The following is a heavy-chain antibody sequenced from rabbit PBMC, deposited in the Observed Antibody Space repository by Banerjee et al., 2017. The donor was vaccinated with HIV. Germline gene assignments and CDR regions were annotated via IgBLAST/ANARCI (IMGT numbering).Heavy chain of an antibody. J-gene: IGHJ4*01. V-gene: IGHV1S45*01. CDR2: IYNGDGST. Sequence: QQQLEESGGDLVKPGASLTLTCKASGIDFSSFGMSWVRQAPGKGPEWIACIYNGDGSTDYASWAKGRFTISKTSSTTVTLQMTSLTAADTATYFCARAAPIVINFNLWGPGTLVTVS. D-gene: IGHD4-1*01. CDR1: GIDFSSFG. CDR3: ARAAPIVINFNL.